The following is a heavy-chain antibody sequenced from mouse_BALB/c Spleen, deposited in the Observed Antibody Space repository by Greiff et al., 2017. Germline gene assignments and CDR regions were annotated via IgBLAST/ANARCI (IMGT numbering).Heavy chain of an antibody. V-gene: IGHV2-6-4*01. CDR2: IWGGGST. CDR1: GFSLSRYS. Sequence: MKLMESGPGLVAPSQSLSITCTVSGFSLSRYSVHWVRQPPGKGLEWLGMIWGGGSTDYTSALKSRLSISKDNSKSQVFLKMNSLQTDDTAMYYCARMELDSSEGYAMDYWGQGTSVTVSS. CDR3: ARMELDSSEGYAMDY. D-gene: IGHD3-2*01. J-gene: IGHJ4*01.